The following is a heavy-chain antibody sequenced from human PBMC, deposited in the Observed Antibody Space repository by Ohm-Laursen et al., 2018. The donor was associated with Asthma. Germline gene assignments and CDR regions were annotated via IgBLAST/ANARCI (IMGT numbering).Heavy chain of an antibody. CDR3: TTDSTLYFGDYGVGIDY. V-gene: IGHV3-15*01. J-gene: IGHJ4*02. CDR1: GFTFSNAW. CDR2: IKSKTDGGTT. D-gene: IGHD4-17*01. Sequence: SLRLSCAASGFTFSNAWMSWVRQAPGKGLEWVGRIKSKTDGGTTDYAAPVKGRFTISRDDSKNTLYLQMNSLKTEDTAVYYCTTDSTLYFGDYGVGIDYWGQGTLVTVSS.